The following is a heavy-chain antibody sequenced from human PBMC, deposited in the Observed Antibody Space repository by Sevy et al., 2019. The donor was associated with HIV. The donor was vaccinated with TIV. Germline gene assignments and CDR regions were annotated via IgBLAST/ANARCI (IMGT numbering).Heavy chain of an antibody. J-gene: IGHJ6*02. CDR1: GFTFSSYG. CDR3: AKLYYGDYVMYYYGMDV. V-gene: IGHV3-30*18. CDR2: ISYDGSNK. Sequence: GGSLRLSCAASGFTFSSYGMHWVRQAPGKGLEWVAVISYDGSNKYYAYSVKGRFTISRDNSKNTLYLQMNSLRAEDTAVYYCAKLYYGDYVMYYYGMDVWGQGTTVTVSS. D-gene: IGHD4-17*01.